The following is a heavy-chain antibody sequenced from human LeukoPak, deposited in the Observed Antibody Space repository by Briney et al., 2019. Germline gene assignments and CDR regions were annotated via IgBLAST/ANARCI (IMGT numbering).Heavy chain of an antibody. J-gene: IGHJ4*02. Sequence: GGSLRLSCAASGFAFSISTMSWVRQAPGKGLEWVSSISSSSSYIYYADSVKGRFTISRDNAKNSLYLQMNSLRAEDTAVYYCARDGSYSSCWYFASWGQGPLVTVS. CDR3: ARDGSYSSCWYFAS. V-gene: IGHV3-21*01. D-gene: IGHD6-13*01. CDR1: GFAFSIST. CDR2: ISSSSSYI.